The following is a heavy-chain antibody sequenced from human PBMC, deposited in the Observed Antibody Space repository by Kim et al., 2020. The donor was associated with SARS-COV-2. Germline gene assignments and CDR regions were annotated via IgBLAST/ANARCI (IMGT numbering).Heavy chain of an antibody. Sequence: SETLSLTCTVSGGSISSYYWSWIRQPPGKGLEWIGYIYYSGSTNYNPSLKSRVTISVDTSKNQFSLKLSSVTAADTAVYYCARVRFGELSSYYFDYWGQGTLVTVSS. CDR2: IYYSGST. J-gene: IGHJ4*02. V-gene: IGHV4-59*01. CDR1: GGSISSYY. CDR3: ARVRFGELSSYYFDY. D-gene: IGHD3-10*01.